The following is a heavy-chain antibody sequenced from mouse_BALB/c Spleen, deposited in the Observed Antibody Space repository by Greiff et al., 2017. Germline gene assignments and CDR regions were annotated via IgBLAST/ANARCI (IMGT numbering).Heavy chain of an antibody. CDR2: IHYSGST. CDR3: ARRGSSMDY. CDR1: GYSITSGYS. V-gene: IGHV3-1*02. J-gene: IGHJ4*01. Sequence: EVKLQESGPDLVKPSQSLSLTCTVTGYSITSGYSWNWIRQFPGNKLEWMGYIHYSGSTNYNPSLKSRISITRDTSKNQFFLQLNSVTTEDTATYYCARRGSSMDYWGQGTSVTVSS.